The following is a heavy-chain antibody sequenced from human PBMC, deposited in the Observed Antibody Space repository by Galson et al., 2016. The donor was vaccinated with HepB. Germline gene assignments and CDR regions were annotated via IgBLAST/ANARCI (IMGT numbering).Heavy chain of an antibody. D-gene: IGHD5-24*01. J-gene: IGHJ4*02. V-gene: IGHV4-39*01. Sequence: SETLSLTCSVSGGSIRSSGYYWGWVRQPPGKGLQWIGSVFDSGRTYYNPSLKSRATISVDTSKNQFFLRLNSVTAADTAVYYCARFGPRGATSRFDYWGQGTPVTVSS. CDR1: GGSIRSSGYY. CDR2: VFDSGRT. CDR3: ARFGPRGATSRFDY.